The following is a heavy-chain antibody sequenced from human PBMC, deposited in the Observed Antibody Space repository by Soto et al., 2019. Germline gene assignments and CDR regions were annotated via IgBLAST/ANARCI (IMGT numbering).Heavy chain of an antibody. CDR3: ARARITMVRGVMASFYFDY. D-gene: IGHD3-10*01. J-gene: IGHJ4*02. CDR1: GFTFSSYW. Sequence: EVQLVESGGGLVQPGGSLRLSCAASGFTFSSYWMHWVRQAPGKGLVWVSRINSDGSSTSYADSVKGRFTISRDNAKNTLYLQMNSLRAEDTAVYYCARARITMVRGVMASFYFDYWGQGTLVTVSS. V-gene: IGHV3-74*01. CDR2: INSDGSST.